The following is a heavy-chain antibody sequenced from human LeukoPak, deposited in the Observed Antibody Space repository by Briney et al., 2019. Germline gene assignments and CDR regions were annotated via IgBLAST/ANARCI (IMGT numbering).Heavy chain of an antibody. V-gene: IGHV4-39*07. Sequence: SETLSLTCTVSGGSITSCYWGWIRQPPGKGLEWIGSIYYSGSTYYNPSLKSRVTISVDTSKNQFSLKVRSVTAADTAVYFCARGKSRGSHIDYWGQGTLVTVSS. CDR1: GGSITSCY. CDR3: ARGKSRGSHIDY. J-gene: IGHJ4*02. CDR2: IYYSGST. D-gene: IGHD1-26*01.